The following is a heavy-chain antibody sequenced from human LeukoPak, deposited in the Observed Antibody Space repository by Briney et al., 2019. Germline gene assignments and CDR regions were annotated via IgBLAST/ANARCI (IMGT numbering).Heavy chain of an antibody. D-gene: IGHD3-22*01. CDR1: GYSISSGYY. CDR2: IYHSGST. CDR3: ARVLRLYYYDRNWFDP. Sequence: KPSETLSLTCTVSGYSISSGYYWGWIRQPPGKGLEWIGSIYHSGSTYYNPSLKSRVTISVDTSKNQFSLKLSSVTAADTAVYYCARVLRLYYYDRNWFDPWGQGTLVTVSS. V-gene: IGHV4-38-2*02. J-gene: IGHJ5*02.